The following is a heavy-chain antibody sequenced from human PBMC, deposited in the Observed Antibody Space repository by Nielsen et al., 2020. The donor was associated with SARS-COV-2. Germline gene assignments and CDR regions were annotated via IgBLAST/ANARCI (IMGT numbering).Heavy chain of an antibody. CDR3: ARKANYYYYMDV. J-gene: IGHJ6*03. CDR1: GYTFTTYA. V-gene: IGHV1-3*01. D-gene: IGHD1-14*01. CDR2: INAGTGNT. Sequence: ASVKVSCKASGYTFTTYAMYWVRKVPGQRLEWMGWINAGTGNTKYSQNFQGRVTITRDTSATTAYMELSSLRFEDTAVYYCARKANYYYYMDVWGKGTTVTVSS.